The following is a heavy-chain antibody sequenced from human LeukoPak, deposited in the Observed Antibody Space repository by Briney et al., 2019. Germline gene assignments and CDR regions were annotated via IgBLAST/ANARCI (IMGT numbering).Heavy chain of an antibody. J-gene: IGHJ4*02. CDR1: GGTFSSYA. V-gene: IGHV1-69*05. CDR3: ARETDSSGSIVVYFDY. Sequence: SVKVSCKASGGTFSSYAMSWVRQAPGQGLEGMGRISPIFGTANYAQKFQGRVTITTDESTSTAYMELSSLRSEDTAVYYCARETDSSGSIVVYFDYWGQGTLVTVSS. D-gene: IGHD3-22*01. CDR2: ISPIFGTA.